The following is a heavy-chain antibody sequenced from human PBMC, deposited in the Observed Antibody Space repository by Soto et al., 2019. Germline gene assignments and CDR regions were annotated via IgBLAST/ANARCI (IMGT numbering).Heavy chain of an antibody. CDR3: ARDLYYYDSSGTWDY. CDR1: GFTFSSYA. Sequence: HPGGSLRLSCAASGFTFSSYAMHWVRQAPGKGLEWVAVISYDGSNKYYADSVKGRFTISRDNSKNTLYLQMNSLRAEDTAVYYCARDLYYYDSSGTWDYWGQGTLVTVSS. J-gene: IGHJ4*02. V-gene: IGHV3-30-3*01. D-gene: IGHD3-22*01. CDR2: ISYDGSNK.